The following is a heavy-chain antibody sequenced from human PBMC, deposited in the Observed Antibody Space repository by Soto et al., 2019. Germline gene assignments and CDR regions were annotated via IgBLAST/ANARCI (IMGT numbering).Heavy chain of an antibody. D-gene: IGHD3-3*01. CDR3: ARALPTYYDFWSGSHGNYYYYYYMDV. J-gene: IGHJ6*03. CDR2: IYYSGST. CDR1: GGSISSYY. V-gene: IGHV4-59*01. Sequence: SETLSLTCTVSGGSISSYYWSWIRQPPGKGLEWIGYIYYSGSTNYNPSLKSRVTISVDTSKNQFSLKLSSVTAADTAVYYCARALPTYYDFWSGSHGNYYYYYYMDVWGKGTTVTVSS.